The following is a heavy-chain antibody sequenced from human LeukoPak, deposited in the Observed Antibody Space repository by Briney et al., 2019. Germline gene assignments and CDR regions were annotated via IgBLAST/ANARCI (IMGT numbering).Heavy chain of an antibody. CDR1: GFTFSSYN. CDR3: ASLGVVTAILY. D-gene: IGHD2-21*02. J-gene: IGHJ4*02. V-gene: IGHV3-21*04. Sequence: GGSLRLSCAASGFTFSSYNMNWVRQAPGKGLEWVSSISSGGGYIYYADSLEGRFTISRDNAKNSLYLQMNSLRAEDTAVYYCASLGVVTAILYWGQGTLVTVSS. CDR2: ISSGGGYI.